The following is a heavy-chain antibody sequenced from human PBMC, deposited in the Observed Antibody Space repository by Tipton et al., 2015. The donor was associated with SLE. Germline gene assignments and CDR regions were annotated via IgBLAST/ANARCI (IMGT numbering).Heavy chain of an antibody. Sequence: TLSLTCAVSGYPISSGYYWGWIRQPPGKGLEWIGSIYHSGSTYYNPSLKSRVTISVDTSKNQFSLKLSSVTAADTAVYYCARPMDYAGYFQHWGQGTLVTVSS. CDR1: GYPISSGYY. D-gene: IGHD4-17*01. V-gene: IGHV4-38-2*01. CDR3: ARPMDYAGYFQH. CDR2: IYHSGST. J-gene: IGHJ1*01.